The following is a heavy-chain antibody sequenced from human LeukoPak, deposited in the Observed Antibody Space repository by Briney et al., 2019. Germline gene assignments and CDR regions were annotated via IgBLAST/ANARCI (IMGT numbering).Heavy chain of an antibody. CDR1: GGSISSYY. CDR3: ARGYNRQSNPFGY. J-gene: IGHJ4*02. V-gene: IGHV4-59*01. CDR2: IYYSGST. D-gene: IGHD1-1*01. Sequence: SETLSLTCTVSGGSISSYYWTWIRQSPGKGLEWIGYIYYSGSTDYNPSLKSRVTISVDRSKNQFSLRLGSVTAADTAVYYCARGYNRQSNPFGYWGQGTLVTVSS.